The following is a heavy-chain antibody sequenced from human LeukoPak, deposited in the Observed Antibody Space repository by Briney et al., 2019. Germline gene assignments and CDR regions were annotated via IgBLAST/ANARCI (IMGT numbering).Heavy chain of an antibody. CDR2: ISGSGGST. CDR3: AKDRGGQWLVRLGQFDY. J-gene: IGHJ4*02. D-gene: IGHD6-19*01. Sequence: QSGGSLRLSCAASGFTVSSNYMSWVRQAPGKGLEWVSAISGSGGSTYYADSVKGRFTISRDNSKNTLYLQMNSLRAEDTAVYYCAKDRGGQWLVRLGQFDYWGQGTLVTVSS. V-gene: IGHV3-23*01. CDR1: GFTVSSNY.